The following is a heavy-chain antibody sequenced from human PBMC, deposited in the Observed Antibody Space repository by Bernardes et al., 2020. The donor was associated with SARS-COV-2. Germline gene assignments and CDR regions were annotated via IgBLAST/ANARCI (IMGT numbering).Heavy chain of an antibody. CDR3: ARAITMVRGVIPSYYDYGMDV. D-gene: IGHD3-10*01. CDR1: GYTFTSYG. Sequence: SVKVSCKSSGYTFTSYGISWVRQAPGQRLEWMGWISAYNGNTNYAQKLQGRVTMTTDTSTGTAYMELRSLRSDDTAVYYCARAITMVRGVIPSYYDYGMDVWGQGTIVTVS. J-gene: IGHJ6*02. V-gene: IGHV1-18*01. CDR2: ISAYNGNT.